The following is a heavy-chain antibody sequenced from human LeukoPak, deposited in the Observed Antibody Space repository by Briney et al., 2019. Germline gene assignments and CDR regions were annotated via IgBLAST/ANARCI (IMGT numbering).Heavy chain of an antibody. D-gene: IGHD1-14*01. Sequence: PGGSLRLSCAASGFTFSSYSMNRVRQAPGKGLEWVSYISSGGSTIYYADSVRGRFTISRDTAKNSLYLEMNSLRDEDTAMYYCVRGDQEASEPAFDYWGQGTLVTVSS. CDR2: ISSGGSTI. CDR1: GFTFSSYS. CDR3: VRGDQEASEPAFDY. J-gene: IGHJ4*02. V-gene: IGHV3-48*02.